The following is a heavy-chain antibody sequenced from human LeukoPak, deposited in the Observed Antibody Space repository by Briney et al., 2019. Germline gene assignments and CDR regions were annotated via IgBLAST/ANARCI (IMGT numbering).Heavy chain of an antibody. Sequence: PGGSLRLSCEASGFIFGSYVMHWVRQAPGKGLEWVAVISYDGNNKYYADSVKGRFTISRDNSKNTLFLQMNSLRAEDTAVFYCAKVMNSGSFLPPTFDYGGQGTLVTVSS. J-gene: IGHJ4*02. CDR3: AKVMNSGSFLPPTFDY. V-gene: IGHV3-30*18. CDR1: GFIFGSYV. CDR2: ISYDGNNK. D-gene: IGHD1-26*01.